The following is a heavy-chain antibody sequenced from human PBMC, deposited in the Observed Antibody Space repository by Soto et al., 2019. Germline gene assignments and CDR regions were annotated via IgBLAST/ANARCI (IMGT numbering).Heavy chain of an antibody. CDR2: ISGSGGST. CDR3: AKEGYSSGWYGIDY. Sequence: EVQVLESGGGLVQPGGALRLSCAASGFTFSSYAMSWVRQAPGKGLEWVSAISGSGGSTYYADSVKGRFTISRDNSKNTLYLRMNSLRAEDTAVYYCAKEGYSSGWYGIDYWGQGTLVTVSS. D-gene: IGHD6-19*01. V-gene: IGHV3-23*01. J-gene: IGHJ4*02. CDR1: GFTFSSYA.